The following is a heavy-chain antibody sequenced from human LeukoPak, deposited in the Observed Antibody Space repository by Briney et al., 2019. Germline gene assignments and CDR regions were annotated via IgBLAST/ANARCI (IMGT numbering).Heavy chain of an antibody. CDR1: GYTFTSYG. CDR2: ISAYNGNT. J-gene: IGHJ4*02. D-gene: IGHD3-9*01. Sequence: GASVKVSCKASGYTFTSYGISWVRQAPGQGLEWMGWISAYNGNTNYAQKLQGRVTMTTDTSTGTAYMELRSLRSDDTAVYYCARARIRGGILTGYYANYWGQGTLVTVSS. CDR3: ARARIRGGILTGYYANY. V-gene: IGHV1-18*01.